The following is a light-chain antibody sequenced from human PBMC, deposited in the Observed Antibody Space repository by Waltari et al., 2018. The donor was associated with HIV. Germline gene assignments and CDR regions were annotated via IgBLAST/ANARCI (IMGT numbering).Light chain of an antibody. CDR2: LKSDGSH. J-gene: IGLJ3*02. CDR3: QTWGTGIQV. V-gene: IGLV4-69*02. CDR1: SGHTNYA. Sequence: QLVLTQSPSASASLGASVKLTCTLSSGHTNYAIAWHTQQPEKGPRYLMNLKSDGSHSKGDGIPDRFSGSSSGAERYLTISSLQSEDEADYYCQTWGTGIQVFGGGTKLTVL.